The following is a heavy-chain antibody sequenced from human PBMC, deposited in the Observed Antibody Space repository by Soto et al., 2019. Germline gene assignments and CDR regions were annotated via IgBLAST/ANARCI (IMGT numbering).Heavy chain of an antibody. Sequence: ASVKVSCKASGYTFTGYYMHWVRQAPGQGLEWMGWINPNSGGTNYAQKFQGRVTMTRDTSISTAYMELSRLRSDDTAVYYCATIPAALYYYYGMDVWGQGTTVTVSS. CDR3: ATIPAALYYYYGMDV. J-gene: IGHJ6*02. V-gene: IGHV1-2*02. D-gene: IGHD2-2*01. CDR2: INPNSGGT. CDR1: GYTFTGYY.